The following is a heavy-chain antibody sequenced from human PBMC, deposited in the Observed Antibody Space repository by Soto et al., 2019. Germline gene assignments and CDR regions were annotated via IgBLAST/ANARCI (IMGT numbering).Heavy chain of an antibody. Sequence: GGPLRLSCAASGFTFSSYSMNWVRKAPGKGLEWVSYISSSTSTIYYADSVKGRFTISRDNAKNSLYLQMNSLRAEDTAVYYCSIGGRGYMLTPIDYWGQGTLVTVSS. CDR3: SIGGRGYMLTPIDY. D-gene: IGHD2-8*01. J-gene: IGHJ4*02. CDR2: ISSSTSTI. V-gene: IGHV3-48*01. CDR1: GFTFSSYS.